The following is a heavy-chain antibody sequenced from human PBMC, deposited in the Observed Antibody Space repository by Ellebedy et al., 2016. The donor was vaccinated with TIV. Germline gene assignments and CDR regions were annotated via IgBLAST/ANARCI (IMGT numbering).Heavy chain of an antibody. Sequence: SETLSLXXAVSGGSFSGYFWSWIRHSPGKGLEWIGEVSNGASTNYHPSLKSRVTISTDTSKSQFSLRLTAVTAADTAVYYCARGRRDGNSYGHYYYMDVWGNGTTVTVSS. V-gene: IGHV4-34*01. CDR1: GGSFSGYF. J-gene: IGHJ6*03. CDR2: VSNGAST. D-gene: IGHD4-23*01. CDR3: ARGRRDGNSYGHYYYMDV.